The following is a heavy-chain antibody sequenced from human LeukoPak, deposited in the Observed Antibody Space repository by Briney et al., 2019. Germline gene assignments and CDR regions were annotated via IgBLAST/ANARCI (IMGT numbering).Heavy chain of an antibody. CDR2: ISGYNGKT. Sequence: ASVKVSCKASGYTFNTYGITWVGQAPGQGLEWMGWISGYNGKTKYAQKLQDRVTMTTDTSTTTAYMELRSLRSDDTAVYYCARAGAIVDNWFDPWGQGTLGTVSS. V-gene: IGHV1-18*01. CDR3: ARAGAIVDNWFDP. CDR1: GYTFNTYG. J-gene: IGHJ5*02. D-gene: IGHD1-26*01.